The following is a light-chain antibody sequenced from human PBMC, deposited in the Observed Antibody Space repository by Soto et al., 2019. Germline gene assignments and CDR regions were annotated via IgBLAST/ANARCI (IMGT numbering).Light chain of an antibody. V-gene: IGKV3-20*01. J-gene: IGKJ1*01. Sequence: EIVLTQSPGTLSLSPGEGATLSCRASQSVSSSFLAWYQQKPGQAPRLLIYGASSRATGIPHRFSGSGSGTDFTLTISRLEPEDFAVYYCQHYGSSLWTFGKGTKVEIK. CDR3: QHYGSSLWT. CDR1: QSVSSSF. CDR2: GAS.